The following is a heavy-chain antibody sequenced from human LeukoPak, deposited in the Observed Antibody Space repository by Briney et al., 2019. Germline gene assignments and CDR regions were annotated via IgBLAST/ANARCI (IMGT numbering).Heavy chain of an antibody. CDR3: ARSDGYNYWGFDY. Sequence: PSETLSLTCTVSGGSISSTYYWGWIRQPPGKGLEWIGSIFYSGSTYYHPSLKSRVTISVDTSKNQFSLKLSSVTAADTAVYYCARSDGYNYWGFDYWGQGTLVTVSS. CDR2: IFYSGST. CDR1: GGSISSTYY. V-gene: IGHV4-39*01. D-gene: IGHD5-24*01. J-gene: IGHJ4*02.